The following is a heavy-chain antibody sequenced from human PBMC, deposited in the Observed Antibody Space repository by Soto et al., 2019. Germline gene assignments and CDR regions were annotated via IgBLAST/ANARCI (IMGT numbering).Heavy chain of an antibody. J-gene: IGHJ3*02. CDR2: INPNSGGT. Sequence: SVNGSCWASAYTFTGYYMHWERQAPVRGLEWMGWINPNSGGTNYAQKFQGRVTMTRDTSISTAYMELSRLRSDDTAVCYCARRDGYNAFDIWGQGTMVTV. V-gene: IGHV1-2*02. D-gene: IGHD5-18*01. CDR1: AYTFTGYY. CDR3: ARRDGYNAFDI.